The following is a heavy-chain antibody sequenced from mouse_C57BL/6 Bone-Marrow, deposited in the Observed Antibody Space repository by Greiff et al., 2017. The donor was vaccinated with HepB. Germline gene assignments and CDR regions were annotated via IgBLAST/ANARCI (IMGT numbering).Heavy chain of an antibody. Sequence: VQLQQSGAELVRPGASVKLSCKASGYTFTDYYINWVKQRPGQGLEWIARIYPGSGNTYYNEKFKGKATLTAEKSSSTAYMQLSSLTSEDSAVYFCARSTITTVVARDFDYWGQGTTLTVSS. V-gene: IGHV1-76*01. CDR1: GYTFTDYY. CDR2: IYPGSGNT. D-gene: IGHD1-1*01. J-gene: IGHJ2*01. CDR3: ARSTITTVVARDFDY.